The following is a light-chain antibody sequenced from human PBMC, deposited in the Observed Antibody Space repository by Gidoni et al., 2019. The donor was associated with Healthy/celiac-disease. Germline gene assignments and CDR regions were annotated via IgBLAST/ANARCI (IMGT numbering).Light chain of an antibody. Sequence: QSVLTQPPSASGTPGQRVTIACSGSSSNIGSNTVNWYQQPPGTAPKLLLYSNTQRPSGVPDRCSGSKSGTSASLAISGLQSEDEADYYCAAWDDSLNGWVFGGGTKLTVL. J-gene: IGLJ3*02. CDR1: SSNIGSNT. V-gene: IGLV1-44*01. CDR2: SNT. CDR3: AAWDDSLNGWV.